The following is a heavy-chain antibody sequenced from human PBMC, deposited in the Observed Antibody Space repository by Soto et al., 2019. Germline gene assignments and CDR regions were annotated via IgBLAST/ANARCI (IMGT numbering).Heavy chain of an antibody. CDR2: ISGSGGST. D-gene: IGHD3-22*01. Sequence: EVQLLESGGGLVQPGGSLRLSCAASGFTFSSYAMSWVRQAPGKGLEWVSAISGSGGSTYYADSEKGRFTISRDNSKNTLYLQMNSLRAEDTAVYYCAKGVYYDSSGYPDYWGQGTLVTVSS. V-gene: IGHV3-23*01. J-gene: IGHJ4*02. CDR3: AKGVYYDSSGYPDY. CDR1: GFTFSSYA.